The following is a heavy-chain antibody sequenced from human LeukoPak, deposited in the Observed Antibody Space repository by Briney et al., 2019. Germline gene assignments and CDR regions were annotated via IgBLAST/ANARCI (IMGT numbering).Heavy chain of an antibody. J-gene: IGHJ3*02. CDR3: TTELWCSSTSCPYAFDI. CDR2: IKSKSSSDTT. D-gene: IGHD2-2*01. CDR1: RXSFTTTW. V-gene: IGHV3-15*01. Sequence: GGSLRLSCAAARXSFTTTWMSWVRQAPGKGLEWVGRIKSKSSSDTTEYAAPVKGRFPMSSEDSKNTLYLQMNSLKTQDTAIYYCTTELWCSSTSCPYAFDIWGQGIMVTVSS.